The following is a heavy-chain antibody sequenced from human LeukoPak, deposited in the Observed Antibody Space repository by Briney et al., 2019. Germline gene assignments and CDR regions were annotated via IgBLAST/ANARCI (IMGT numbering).Heavy chain of an antibody. CDR2: ITGDDSGT. D-gene: IGHD4-23*01. CDR3: ARVDLGNCTDD. CDR1: GFTFDDYA. V-gene: IGHV3-43*02. Sequence: GGSLRLSCAASGFTFDDYAMHWVRQAPGKGLEWVSLITGDDSGTYYADSVKGRFTISRDNAKHSLYLQMNSLRAADMAVYYCARVDLGNCTDDWGQGTPVTVSS. J-gene: IGHJ4*02.